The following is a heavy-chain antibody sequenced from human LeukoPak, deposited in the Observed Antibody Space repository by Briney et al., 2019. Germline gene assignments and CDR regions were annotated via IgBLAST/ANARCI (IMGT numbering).Heavy chain of an antibody. D-gene: IGHD6-19*01. J-gene: IGHJ4*02. CDR2: IYPGDSDT. V-gene: IGHV5-51*01. CDR1: GYSFTSYW. CDR3: ARLLSRVAGFDY. Sequence: GEPPNTSCKGTGYSFTSYWIAWVRQMPGKGLEWMGIIYPGDSDTRYSPSFQGQVTISADKSISTAYLQWSSLKASDTAMYYCARLLSRVAGFDYWGQGTLVTVSS.